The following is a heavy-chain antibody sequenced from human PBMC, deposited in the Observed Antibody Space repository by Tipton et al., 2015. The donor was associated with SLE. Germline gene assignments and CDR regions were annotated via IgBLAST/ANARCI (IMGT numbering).Heavy chain of an antibody. V-gene: IGHV4-59*01. CDR1: GGSISSYY. J-gene: IGHJ6*03. CDR2: IYYSGST. D-gene: IGHD3-10*01. Sequence: TLSLTCTVSGGSISSYYWSWIRQPPGKGLEWIGYIYYSGSTNYNPSLKSRVTISVDTSKNQFSLKLSSVTAADTAVYYCARVADYYCSGHYYYYMDVWGKGTTVTVSS. CDR3: ARVADYYCSGHYYYYMDV.